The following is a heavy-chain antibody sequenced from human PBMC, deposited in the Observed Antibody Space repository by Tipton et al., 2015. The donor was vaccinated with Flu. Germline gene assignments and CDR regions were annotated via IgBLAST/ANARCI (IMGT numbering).Heavy chain of an antibody. CDR2: INHSGST. Sequence: TLSLTCSVSGGSFSGYYWTWIRQPPGKGLEWIGEINHSGSTNYNPSLKSRVTISVDTSKNQFSLKLSSVTVADTAVYYCARSSTRGESDFWGQGILVTVSS. V-gene: IGHV4-34*01. J-gene: IGHJ4*02. CDR1: GGSFSGYY. D-gene: IGHD3-16*01. CDR3: ARSSTRGESDF.